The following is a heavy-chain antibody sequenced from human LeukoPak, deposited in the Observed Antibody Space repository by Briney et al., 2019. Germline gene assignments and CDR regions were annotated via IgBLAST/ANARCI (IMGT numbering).Heavy chain of an antibody. CDR2: ISYNGSNK. D-gene: IGHD3-10*01. CDR1: GFTFSSYA. Sequence: GRSLRLSCAASGFTFSSYAMHWVRQAPGRGLEWVAVISYNGSNKYYAGSVKGRFAISRENSKNTLYLQMNSLRAEDTAVYYCARAFLLWFGELYYFDYWGQGTLVTVSS. J-gene: IGHJ4*02. V-gene: IGHV3-30*09. CDR3: ARAFLLWFGELYYFDY.